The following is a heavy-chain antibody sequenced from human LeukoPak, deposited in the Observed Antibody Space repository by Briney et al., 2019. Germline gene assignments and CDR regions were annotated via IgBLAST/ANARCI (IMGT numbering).Heavy chain of an antibody. J-gene: IGHJ4*02. CDR2: IHPDSGGT. CDR3: ARDPYCSGGTCYFYFDY. CDR1: GYTFTGYY. D-gene: IGHD2-15*01. Sequence: ASVKVSCKASGYTFTGYYMHWVRQAPGQGLEWTGRIHPDSGGTNYAQKFQGRVTMTRDTSISTAYMELSRLRSDDTAVYYCARDPYCSGGTCYFYFDYWGQGTLVTVSS. V-gene: IGHV1-2*06.